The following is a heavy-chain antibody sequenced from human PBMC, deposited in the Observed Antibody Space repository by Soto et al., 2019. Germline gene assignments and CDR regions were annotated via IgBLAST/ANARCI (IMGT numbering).Heavy chain of an antibody. CDR3: DRAMTTVTIIAY. D-gene: IGHD4-17*01. CDR2: IYHSGST. CDR1: GGSISSGGYS. J-gene: IGHJ4*02. Sequence: SETLSLTCAVSGGSISSGGYSWSWIRQPPGKGLEWIGYIYHSGSTYYNPSLKSRVTISVDRSKNQFSLKLSSVTAADTAVYYCDRAMTTVTIIAYWGQGTLVTVSS. V-gene: IGHV4-30-2*01.